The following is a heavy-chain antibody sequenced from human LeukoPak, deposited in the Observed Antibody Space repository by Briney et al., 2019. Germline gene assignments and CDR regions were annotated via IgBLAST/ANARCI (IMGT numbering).Heavy chain of an antibody. CDR1: GFTFSSYA. J-gene: IGHJ4*02. Sequence: GGSLRLSCAASGFTFSSYAMSWVRQAPGKGLEWVSAISGSGGSTYYADSVKGRFTISRDNSKNTLYLQMNSLRAEDTAVYYCARETRDGYNLGRRGFDYWGQGTLVTVSS. CDR2: ISGSGGST. CDR3: ARETRDGYNLGRRGFDY. D-gene: IGHD5-24*01. V-gene: IGHV3-23*01.